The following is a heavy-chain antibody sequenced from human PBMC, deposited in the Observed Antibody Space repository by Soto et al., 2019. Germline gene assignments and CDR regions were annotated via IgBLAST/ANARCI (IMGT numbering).Heavy chain of an antibody. V-gene: IGHV3-74*01. Sequence: EVQLVESGGGLVQPGGSLRLSCAASGFTFSGHWMHWVRQAPGKGLVWVSRIKSDGRSTSYADSVKGRFTVSRDNAKNTLYLQMNSLRAEDTAVYYCARSDRFDPWGQGTLVTVSS. CDR2: IKSDGRST. J-gene: IGHJ5*02. CDR3: ARSDRFDP. CDR1: GFTFSGHW.